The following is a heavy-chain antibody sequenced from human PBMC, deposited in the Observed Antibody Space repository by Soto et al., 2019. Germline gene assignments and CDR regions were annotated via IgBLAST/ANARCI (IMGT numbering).Heavy chain of an antibody. D-gene: IGHD6-19*01. CDR2: ISSSSSYT. CDR3: ERGEDITLAGSYNCFDP. Sequence: QVQLVESGGGLVKPGGSLRLSCAASGFTFSNYYMSWVRQAPGKGLEWVSLISSSSSYTKYAESVKGRFTISRDNAKNSLYQQMNSLRVEDTAVYYCERGEDITLAGSYNCFDPWGQGTLVTVSS. J-gene: IGHJ5*02. CDR1: GFTFSNYY. V-gene: IGHV3-11*06.